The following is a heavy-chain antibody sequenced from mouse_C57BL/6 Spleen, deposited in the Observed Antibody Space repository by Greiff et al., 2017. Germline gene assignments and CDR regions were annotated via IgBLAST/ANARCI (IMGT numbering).Heavy chain of an antibody. CDR1: GFNIKNTY. D-gene: IGHD2-14*01. V-gene: IGHV14-3*01. CDR2: IDPANGNT. J-gene: IGHJ3*01. Sequence: EVKLMESVAELVRPGASVKLSCTASGFNIKNTYMHWVKQRPEQGLEWIGRIDPANGNTKYAPKFQGKATITADTSSNTAYLQLSSLTSEDTAIYYCARGTDDRAWFAYWGQGTLVTVSA. CDR3: ARGTDDRAWFAY.